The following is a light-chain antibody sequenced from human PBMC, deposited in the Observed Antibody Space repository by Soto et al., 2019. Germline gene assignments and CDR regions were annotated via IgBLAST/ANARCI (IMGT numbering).Light chain of an antibody. CDR2: GAS. Sequence: EIVLTQSPGTLSLSPAERATLSSRASKSFSSNYLAWYQHKPGQAPRLLIYGASSRATGIPDRFNGSGSGTDFTLTISRLEPEDFAVYYCQQYGSSPPTFGQGTKVEIK. V-gene: IGKV3-20*01. J-gene: IGKJ1*01. CDR3: QQYGSSPPT. CDR1: KSFSSNY.